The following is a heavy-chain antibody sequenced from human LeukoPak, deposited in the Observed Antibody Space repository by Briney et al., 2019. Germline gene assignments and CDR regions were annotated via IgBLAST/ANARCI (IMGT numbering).Heavy chain of an antibody. CDR1: GGSISSYY. V-gene: IGHV4-59*01. CDR2: IYYSGST. D-gene: IGHD1-7*01. Sequence: ASETLSLTCTVSGGSISSYYWSWIRQPPGKGLEWIGYIYYSGSTNYNPSLKSRVTISVDTSKNQFSLKLSSVTAADTAVYYCARGMNYHYYMDVWGKGTTVTVSS. J-gene: IGHJ6*03. CDR3: ARGMNYHYYMDV.